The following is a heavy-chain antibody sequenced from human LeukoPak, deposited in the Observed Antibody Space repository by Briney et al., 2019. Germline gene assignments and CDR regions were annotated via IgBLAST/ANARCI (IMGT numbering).Heavy chain of an antibody. J-gene: IGHJ4*02. CDR3: AKVRILVGSGSWDY. V-gene: IGHV3-23*01. Sequence: PGGSLRLSCAASGFTFSSYAMSWVRQAPGKGLEWVSAIGGSGGSTYYADSVKGRFTIPRDNSKNTLYLQMNSLRAEDTAVYYCAKVRILVGSGSWDYWGQGTLVTVSS. D-gene: IGHD3-10*01. CDR2: IGGSGGST. CDR1: GFTFSSYA.